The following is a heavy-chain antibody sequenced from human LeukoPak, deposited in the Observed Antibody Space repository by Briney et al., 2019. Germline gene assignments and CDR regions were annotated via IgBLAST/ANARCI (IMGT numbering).Heavy chain of an antibody. V-gene: IGHV1-3*01. Sequence: ASVKVSCKASGYTFTNYAMHWVRQAPGQRLEWMGWINPANGNREYSQKFQGRVTMTRDTSTSTVYMELSSLRSEDTAVYYCARLAVAQTGLFDYWGQGTLVTVSS. CDR2: INPANGNR. D-gene: IGHD6-19*01. CDR1: GYTFTNYA. J-gene: IGHJ4*02. CDR3: ARLAVAQTGLFDY.